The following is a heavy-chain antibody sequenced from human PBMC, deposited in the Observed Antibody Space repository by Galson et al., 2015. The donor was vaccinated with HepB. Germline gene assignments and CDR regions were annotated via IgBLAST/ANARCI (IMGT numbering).Heavy chain of an antibody. J-gene: IGHJ4*02. CDR3: AKDLGPWIVATLDY. CDR2: ISYDGSNK. V-gene: IGHV3-30*18. CDR1: GFTFSSYG. D-gene: IGHD5-12*01. Sequence: SLRLSCAASGFTFSSYGMHWVRQAPGKGLEWVAVISYDGSNKYYADSVKGRFTISRDNSKNTLYLQMNSLRAEDTAVYYCAKDLGPWIVATLDYWGQGTLVTVSS.